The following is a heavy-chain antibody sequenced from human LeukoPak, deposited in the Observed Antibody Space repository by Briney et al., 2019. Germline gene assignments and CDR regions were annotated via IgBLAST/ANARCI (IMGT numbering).Heavy chain of an antibody. D-gene: IGHD2-21*02. V-gene: IGHV3-74*01. Sequence: GWSLRLSCAASGFTFRSYWMRWVRQDPGKGPVWVSHMNGDGSSTSYADSVKGRFTISRDNAKNTLYLQMNSLKAEDTAVYYCARTATDAFDIWGQGTMVTVSS. CDR2: MNGDGSST. CDR3: ARTATDAFDI. J-gene: IGHJ3*02. CDR1: GFTFRSYW.